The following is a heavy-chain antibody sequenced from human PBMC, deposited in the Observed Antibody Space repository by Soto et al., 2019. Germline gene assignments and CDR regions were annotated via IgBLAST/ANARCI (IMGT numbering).Heavy chain of an antibody. CDR1: GGYFGGYD. D-gene: IGHD2-15*01. Sequence: SETMSLTRAVYGGYFGGYDWSWIRKNTGKGLEWIGEINHSGSTNYNPSLKRRVTISVDTSKNQFSLKLSSVTAADTAVYYCASSCSGGSCHGPFDYWGQGTLVPSPQ. V-gene: IGHV4-34*01. CDR2: INHSGST. J-gene: IGHJ4*02. CDR3: ASSCSGGSCHGPFDY.